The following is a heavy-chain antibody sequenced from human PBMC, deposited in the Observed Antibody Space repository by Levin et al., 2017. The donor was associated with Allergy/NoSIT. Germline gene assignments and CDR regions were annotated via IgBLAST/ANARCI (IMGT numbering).Heavy chain of an antibody. D-gene: IGHD6-6*01. Sequence: PGGSLRLSCTVSGGSISSSSYYWGWIRQPPGKGLEWIGSIYYSGSTYYNPSLKSRVTISVDTSKNQFSLKLSSVTAADTAVYYCARLRRGAARPGGMDPIDYWGQGTLVTVSS. V-gene: IGHV4-39*01. CDR1: GGSISSSSYY. CDR2: IYYSGST. J-gene: IGHJ4*02. CDR3: ARLRRGAARPGGMDPIDY.